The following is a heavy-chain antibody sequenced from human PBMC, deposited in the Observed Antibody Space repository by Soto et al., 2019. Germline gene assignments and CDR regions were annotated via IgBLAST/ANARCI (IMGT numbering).Heavy chain of an antibody. D-gene: IGHD6-19*01. J-gene: IGHJ4*02. V-gene: IGHV1-3*01. Sequence: ASVKVSCKASGYTFTSSAMHWVRQAPGQRLEWMGWINAGNGNTKYSQKFQGRVTITRDTSASTAYMEPSSLRSEDTAVYYCARAVYSSGWESLDYWGQGTLVTVSS. CDR3: ARAVYSSGWESLDY. CDR1: GYTFTSSA. CDR2: INAGNGNT.